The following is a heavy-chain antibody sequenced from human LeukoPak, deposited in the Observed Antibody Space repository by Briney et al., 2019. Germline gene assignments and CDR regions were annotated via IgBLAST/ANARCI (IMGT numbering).Heavy chain of an antibody. CDR1: GYTFTSYD. CDR2: MNPNSGNT. V-gene: IGHV1-8*01. J-gene: IGHJ6*03. D-gene: IGHD1-1*01. Sequence: ASVKVSCKASGYTFTSYDINWVRQATGQGLEWMGWMNPNSGNTGYAQKFQGRVTMTRNTSISTAYMELSSLRSEDTAVYYCANLKRSPRRDSGYLSNWNDGRRLYYYYMDVWGKGTTVTVSS. CDR3: ANLKRSPRRDSGYLSNWNDGRRLYYYYMDV.